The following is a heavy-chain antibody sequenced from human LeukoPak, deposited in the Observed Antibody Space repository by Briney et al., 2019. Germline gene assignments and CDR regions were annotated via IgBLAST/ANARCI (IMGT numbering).Heavy chain of an antibody. J-gene: IGHJ4*02. Sequence: GGSLRLSCAASGLSVTSNYMSWVRQTPGKGLEWVSVIYSGGSTYYADSVTGRFTISRDNSKNTLYLQMNSLRAEDTAVYYCARVLPAGNCFDDWGQGILVTVSS. CDR2: IYSGGST. D-gene: IGHD4-23*01. CDR1: GLSVTSNY. V-gene: IGHV3-53*01. CDR3: ARVLPAGNCFDD.